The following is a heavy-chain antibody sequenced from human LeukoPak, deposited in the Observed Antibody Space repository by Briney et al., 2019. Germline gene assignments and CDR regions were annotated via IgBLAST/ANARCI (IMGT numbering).Heavy chain of an antibody. Sequence: GGSLRLSCTASGFIFSDYYMSWVRQAPGKGLEWVAVIYSGGSTYYAGSVKGRFTISRDNPKNTLYLQMNSLRVEDTAVYYCARVYYGSGSLHYYYYYMDVWGKGTTVTISS. CDR1: GFIFSDYY. CDR2: IYSGGST. V-gene: IGHV3-53*01. D-gene: IGHD3-10*01. CDR3: ARVYYGSGSLHYYYYYMDV. J-gene: IGHJ6*03.